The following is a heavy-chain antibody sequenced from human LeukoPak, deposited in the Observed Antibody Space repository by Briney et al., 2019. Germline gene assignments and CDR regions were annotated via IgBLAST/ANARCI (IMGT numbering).Heavy chain of an antibody. D-gene: IGHD5-24*01. V-gene: IGHV4-39*01. CDR1: GGSISSSSYY. Sequence: PSETLSLTCTVSGGSISSSSYYWGWIRQPPGKGLEWIGSIYYSGSTYYNPSLKSRVTISVDTSKNQFSLKLSSVTAADTAVYYCARHGEMATMSDYFDYWGQGTLVTVSS. CDR3: ARHGEMATMSDYFDY. CDR2: IYYSGST. J-gene: IGHJ4*02.